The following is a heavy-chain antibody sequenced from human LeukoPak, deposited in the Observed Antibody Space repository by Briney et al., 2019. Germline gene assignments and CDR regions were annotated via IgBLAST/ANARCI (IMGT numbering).Heavy chain of an antibody. CDR1: GFTFSSYG. CDR3: AKDRDYSLDY. CDR2: ISYDGSNK. Sequence: GGSLRLSCAASGFTFSSYGMHWVRQAPGKGLEWVAVISYDGSNKYYADSVKGRFTISRDNSKNTLYLQMNSLRAEDTAVYYCAKDRDYSLDYWGRGTLVTVSS. V-gene: IGHV3-30*18. D-gene: IGHD4-11*01. J-gene: IGHJ4*02.